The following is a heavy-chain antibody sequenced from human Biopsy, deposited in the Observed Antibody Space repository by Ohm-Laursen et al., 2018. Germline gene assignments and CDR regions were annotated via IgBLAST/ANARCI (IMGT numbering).Heavy chain of an antibody. CDR1: GFSFSDNY. CDR3: ARAGRYCSGGGCYSWFDS. Sequence: SLRLSCTASGFSFSDNYMDWVRQAPEKGLEWVGRIRDNANSYTTDYAASVKGRFTISRDDSKNSLYLQMNSMKTEDTALYYCARAGRYCSGGGCYSWFDSWGQGTLVTVSS. V-gene: IGHV3-72*01. D-gene: IGHD2-15*01. J-gene: IGHJ5*01. CDR2: IRDNANSYTT.